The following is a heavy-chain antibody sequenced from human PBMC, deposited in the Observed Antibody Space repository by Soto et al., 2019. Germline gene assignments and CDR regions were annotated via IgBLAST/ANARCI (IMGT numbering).Heavy chain of an antibody. J-gene: IGHJ4*02. Sequence: GGSLRLSCAASGFIFSDSAIHWVRQASGKGLEWVGRIRNKVNNYATAYAASVKGRFTISRDDSMKTTYLQMNSLKIEDTAVYYCTRRRDWTAMDHLDYWGQGTLVTVS. V-gene: IGHV3-73*01. CDR3: TRRRDWTAMDHLDY. CDR2: IRNKVNNYAT. CDR1: GFIFSDSA. D-gene: IGHD5-18*01.